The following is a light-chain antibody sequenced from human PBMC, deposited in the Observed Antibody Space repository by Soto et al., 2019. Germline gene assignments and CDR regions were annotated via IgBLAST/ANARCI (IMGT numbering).Light chain of an antibody. CDR3: QQSYSTPT. CDR1: QSISSY. V-gene: IGKV1-39*01. Sequence: DIQMTQAPSSLSVSSVDRVTITCRASQSISSYLNWYQQKPAKAPKLLIYAASSLQSGVPSRFSGSGSGTDFTLTISSLEPEDFATYYCQQSYSTPTFGQGTKVDIK. J-gene: IGKJ1*01. CDR2: AAS.